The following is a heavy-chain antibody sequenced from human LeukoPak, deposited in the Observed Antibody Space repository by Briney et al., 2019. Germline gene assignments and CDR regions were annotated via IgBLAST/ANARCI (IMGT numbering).Heavy chain of an antibody. V-gene: IGHV3-21*01. J-gene: IGHJ5*02. D-gene: IGHD1-20*01. CDR2: ISSSSSYI. Sequence: KPSETLSLACTVSGGSISSYSMSWVRQGPGKGLEWVSSISSSSSYIYYADSVKGRFTISRDNAKNSLYLQMNSLRAEDTAVYYCARAFNWNDGNWFDPWGQGTLVTVSS. CDR3: ARAFNWNDGNWFDP. CDR1: GGSISSYS.